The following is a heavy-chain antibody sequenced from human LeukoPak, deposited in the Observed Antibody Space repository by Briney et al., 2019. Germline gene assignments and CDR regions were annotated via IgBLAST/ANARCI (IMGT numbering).Heavy chain of an antibody. V-gene: IGHV3-30-3*01. Sequence: GGSLRLSCAASGFTFSDYTMNWVRQAPGKGLEWVAVISYDGSNKYYADSVKGRFTISRDNSKNTLYLQMNSLRAEDTAVYYCARDTLHNTVGIDYWGQGTLVTVSS. CDR1: GFTFSDYT. CDR3: ARDTLHNTVGIDY. D-gene: IGHD4-23*01. CDR2: ISYDGSNK. J-gene: IGHJ4*02.